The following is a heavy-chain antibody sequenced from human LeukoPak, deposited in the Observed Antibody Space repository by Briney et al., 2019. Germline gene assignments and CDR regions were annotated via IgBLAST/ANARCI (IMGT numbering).Heavy chain of an antibody. CDR1: GFTFDDYA. Sequence: EGSLRLSCAASGFTFDDYAMHWVRQAPGKGLEWVSLISGDGGSTYYADSVKGRFTISRDNSKNSLYLQMNSLRTEDTALYYCARGRGWTEYFQHWGQGTLVTVSS. V-gene: IGHV3-43*02. D-gene: IGHD6-19*01. CDR2: ISGDGGST. CDR3: ARGRGWTEYFQH. J-gene: IGHJ1*01.